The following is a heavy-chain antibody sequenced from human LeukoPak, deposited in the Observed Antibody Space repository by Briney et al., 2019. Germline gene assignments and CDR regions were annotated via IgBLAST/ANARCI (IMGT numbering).Heavy chain of an antibody. CDR3: ARGKNSPWDY. Sequence: PSETLSLTCTASGFPISSNYGSWIRQAPGKGLEWIGYIYYSGSTNYNPSRKSRFTISLDTSKKQFPLKLSSITAADTALYYCARGKNSPWDYWGQGILVTVSS. CDR2: IYYSGST. J-gene: IGHJ4*02. CDR1: GFPISSNY. D-gene: IGHD2/OR15-2a*01. V-gene: IGHV4-59*12.